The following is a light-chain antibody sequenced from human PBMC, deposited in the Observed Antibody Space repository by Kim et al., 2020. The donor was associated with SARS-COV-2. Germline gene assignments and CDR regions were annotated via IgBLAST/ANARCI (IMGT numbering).Light chain of an antibody. CDR1: QSVSSH. J-gene: IGKJ1*01. CDR3: QQRNIWPRT. V-gene: IGKV3-11*01. CDR2: DAS. Sequence: LSPGERATPSCRASQSVSSHVAWYQHKFGQAPRLLIYDASNRATGIPARFSGSGSGTDFTLTISSLEPEDFAVYYCQQRNIWPRTFGQGTKVDIK.